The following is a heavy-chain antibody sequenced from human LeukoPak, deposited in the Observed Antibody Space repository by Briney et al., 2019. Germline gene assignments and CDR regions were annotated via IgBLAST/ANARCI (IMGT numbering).Heavy chain of an antibody. CDR1: GGSISSYY. Sequence: PSETLSLTCTVSGGSISSYYWSWIRQPPGKGLEWIGYIYYSGSTNYNPSLKSRVTISVDTSKNQFSLKLSSVTAADTAVYYCARGKMSSGWYHYFDYWGQGTLVTVSS. CDR3: ARGKMSSGWYHYFDY. J-gene: IGHJ4*02. V-gene: IGHV4-59*12. CDR2: IYYSGST. D-gene: IGHD6-19*01.